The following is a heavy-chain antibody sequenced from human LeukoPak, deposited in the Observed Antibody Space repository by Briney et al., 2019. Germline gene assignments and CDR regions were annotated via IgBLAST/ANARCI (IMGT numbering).Heavy chain of an antibody. Sequence: SETLSLTCAVYGGSFSGYYWSWIRQPPGKGLEWIGEINHSGSTNYNPSLKSRVTMSVDTSKNQSSLKLSSVTAADTAVYYCAREDVVVPAAAHRGRWFDPWGQGTLVTVSS. D-gene: IGHD2-2*01. CDR3: AREDVVVPAAAHRGRWFDP. CDR2: INHSGST. J-gene: IGHJ5*02. CDR1: GGSFSGYY. V-gene: IGHV4-34*01.